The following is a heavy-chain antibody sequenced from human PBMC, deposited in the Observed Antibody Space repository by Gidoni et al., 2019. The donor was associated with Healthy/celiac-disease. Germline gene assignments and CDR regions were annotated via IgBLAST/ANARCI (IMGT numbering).Heavy chain of an antibody. Sequence: QVQPVQPGAEVNQPGASEQFSCKACVYTSTSDDITWVRLATGQGLEWMGWMNPNSGNTGYAQKFQGRVTMTRDTSKSTAYMKLSSMRSEDTAVYYCARRGGRFGERRFDYWGQGTLVTVSS. CDR1: VYTSTSDD. J-gene: IGHJ4*02. CDR3: ARRGGRFGERRFDY. D-gene: IGHD3-10*01. CDR2: MNPNSGNT. V-gene: IGHV1-8*01.